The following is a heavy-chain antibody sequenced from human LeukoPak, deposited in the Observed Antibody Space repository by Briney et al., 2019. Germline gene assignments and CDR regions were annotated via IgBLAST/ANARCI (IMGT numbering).Heavy chain of an antibody. V-gene: IGHV3-48*01. CDR3: AKDKTYDDFWSGHDAFDI. J-gene: IGHJ3*02. CDR1: GFTFSSYS. CDR2: ISSSSSTI. D-gene: IGHD3-3*01. Sequence: GGSLRLSCAASGFTFSSYSMNWVRQAPGKGLEWVSYISSSSSTIYYADSVKGRFTISRDISKNTLYLQMKSLRAGDTAVYYCAKDKTYDDFWSGHDAFDIWGQGTMVTVSS.